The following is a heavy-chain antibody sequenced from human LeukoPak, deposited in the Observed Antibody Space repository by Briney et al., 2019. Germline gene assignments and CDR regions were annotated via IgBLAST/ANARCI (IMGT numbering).Heavy chain of an antibody. V-gene: IGHV3-64*01. CDR1: GFSLGKHP. CDR2: ISGDGGTT. CDR3: ARDCSSGNCRGALDY. J-gene: IGHJ4*02. Sequence: GSLRLSCAASGFSLGKHPMHWVRQAPGKGLEFVSAISGDGGTTFYASSVKGRFTISRDNSKNMVVLQMGSLRTDDMGVYFCARDCSSGNCRGALDYWGQGALVTVSS. D-gene: IGHD3-22*01.